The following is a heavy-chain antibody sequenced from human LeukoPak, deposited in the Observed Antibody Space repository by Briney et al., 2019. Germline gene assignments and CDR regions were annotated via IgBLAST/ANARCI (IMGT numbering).Heavy chain of an antibody. Sequence: PGGSLRLSCAASGFTFSNYWMHWVRQTPGKGLVWVSRINTDGTGKNYADSVKGRFTISRDRAKNTLYLQMSGLRAEDTAVYYCARVKSGIYYPIDYWGQGTLVTVSS. D-gene: IGHD1-26*01. CDR1: GFTFSNYW. J-gene: IGHJ4*02. CDR2: INTDGTGK. V-gene: IGHV3-74*01. CDR3: ARVKSGIYYPIDY.